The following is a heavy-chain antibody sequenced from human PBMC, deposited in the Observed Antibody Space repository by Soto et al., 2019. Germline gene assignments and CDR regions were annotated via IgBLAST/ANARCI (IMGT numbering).Heavy chain of an antibody. J-gene: IGHJ6*02. CDR1: GGSFSSHA. V-gene: IGHV1-69*11. Sequence: QVQLVQSGAEVKKPGSSVKVSCKASGGSFSSHAVSWVRQAPGEGLEWMGAIIPTLNTVTYAPKFQGRVTIRADESTGTATIELSSLRSEDTAVYYCATRWMIRTVVGCYYYGMDDWGQGTTVSVSS. CDR3: ATRWMIRTVVGCYYYGMDD. D-gene: IGHD3-10*01. CDR2: IIPTLNTV.